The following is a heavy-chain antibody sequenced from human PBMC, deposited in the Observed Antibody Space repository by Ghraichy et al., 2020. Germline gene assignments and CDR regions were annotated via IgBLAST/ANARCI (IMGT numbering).Heavy chain of an antibody. V-gene: IGHV3-53*01. CDR2: IYSGDRI. D-gene: IGHD2-2*01. CDR3: ARATRGWFDP. CDR1: GFTVSSNY. Sequence: GVLNISCAASGFTVSSNYMSWVRQAPGKRLEWVSVIYSGDRIYYADSVKGRFTISRDNSKNTLYLQMNSLRAEDTAVYYCARATRGWFDPWGQGTLVTVSS. J-gene: IGHJ5*02.